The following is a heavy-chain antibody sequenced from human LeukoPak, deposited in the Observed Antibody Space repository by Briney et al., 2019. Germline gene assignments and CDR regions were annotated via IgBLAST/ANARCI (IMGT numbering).Heavy chain of an antibody. CDR1: GFTVSSNS. D-gene: IGHD6-19*01. J-gene: IGHJ4*02. CDR3: ARRDTTGWFHHFDY. CDR2: LYNGGGA. V-gene: IGHV3-53*01. Sequence: GGSLRLSCVASGFTVSSNSMTWVRQAPGKGLEWVSILYNGGGANYADSVKGRFTISRDNSRNTLFLQMNSLRDEDTAVYYCARRDTTGWFHHFDYWGQGTLVTVSS.